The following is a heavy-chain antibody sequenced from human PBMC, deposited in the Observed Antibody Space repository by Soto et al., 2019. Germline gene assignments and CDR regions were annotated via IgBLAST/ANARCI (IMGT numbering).Heavy chain of an antibody. D-gene: IGHD3-22*01. J-gene: IGHJ1*01. V-gene: IGHV3-23*01. CDR3: ARTLYYYDSSGYYFAEYFPH. CDR1: GFTFSSYA. CDR2: ISGSGGST. Sequence: EVQLLESGGGLVQPGGSLRLSCAASGFTFSSYAMSWVRQAPGKGLEWVSAISGSGGSTYYADSVKGRFTISRDNYKNTLYLQMNSLRAEDTAVYYCARTLYYYDSSGYYFAEYFPHWGQGTLVTVSS.